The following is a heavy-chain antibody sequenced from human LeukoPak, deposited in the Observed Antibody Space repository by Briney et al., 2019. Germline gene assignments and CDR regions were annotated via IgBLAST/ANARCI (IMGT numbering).Heavy chain of an antibody. CDR2: IYHSGST. J-gene: IGHJ4*02. Sequence: SETLSLTCTVSGGSISSSSYYWGWIRQPPGKGLEWIGSIYHSGSTYYNPSLKSRVTISVDTSKNQFSLKLSSVTAADTAVYYCARHSSGCGGDCYYETFDYWGQGTLVTVSS. D-gene: IGHD2-21*02. CDR1: GGSISSSSYY. V-gene: IGHV4-39*01. CDR3: ARHSSGCGGDCYYETFDY.